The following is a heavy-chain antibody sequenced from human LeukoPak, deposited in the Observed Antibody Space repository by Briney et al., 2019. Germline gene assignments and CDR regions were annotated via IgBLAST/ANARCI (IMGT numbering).Heavy chain of an antibody. J-gene: IGHJ4*02. CDR3: ARQAVYSSGWYFDY. D-gene: IGHD6-19*01. Sequence: PSETLSLTCTVSGGSISSYYWSWIRQPAGKGLECIGRIYTSGSTNYNPSPKSRVTMSVDTSKNQFSLKLSSVTAADTAVYYCARQAVYSSGWYFDYWGQGTLVTVSS. CDR1: GGSISSYY. V-gene: IGHV4-4*07. CDR2: IYTSGST.